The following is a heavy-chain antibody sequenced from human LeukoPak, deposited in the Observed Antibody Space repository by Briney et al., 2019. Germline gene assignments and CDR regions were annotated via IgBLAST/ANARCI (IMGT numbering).Heavy chain of an antibody. CDR1: GGSISSSKYY. CDR3: ARTAYCGGDCYPLYAEPTYYYYMDV. J-gene: IGHJ6*03. CDR2: IYYSGST. V-gene: IGHV4-39*01. D-gene: IGHD2-21*02. Sequence: SETLSLTCSVSGGSISSSKYYWGCIRQPPGKGLEWIGSIYYSGSTYYNPSLKSRVTISVGTSKNQFSLKLSSVTAADTAVYYCARTAYCGGDCYPLYAEPTYYYYMDVWGKGTTVTVSS.